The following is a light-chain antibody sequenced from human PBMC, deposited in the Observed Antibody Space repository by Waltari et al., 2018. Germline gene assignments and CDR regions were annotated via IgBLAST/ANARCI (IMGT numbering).Light chain of an antibody. Sequence: QSALTQPASVSGSPGQSITISCTGTATDIGGYNYVSWYQQHPGKDPKLVIFYVSSRPSGISYRFSASKVGNTASLTISGLQPDDEADYYCCSFTSSSTWVFGGGTKLTVL. V-gene: IGLV2-14*03. CDR1: ATDIGGYNY. CDR3: CSFTSSSTWV. CDR2: YVS. J-gene: IGLJ3*02.